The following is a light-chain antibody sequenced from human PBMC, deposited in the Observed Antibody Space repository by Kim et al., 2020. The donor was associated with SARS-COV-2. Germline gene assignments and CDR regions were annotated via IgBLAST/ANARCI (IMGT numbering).Light chain of an antibody. Sequence: ELTQPPSASGTPGQRVTISCSGSSSNVGGDTVNWYQQFPGTAPKLLIYSNNQRPSGVPDRFSGSKSGTSASLAISGLQSADEADYYCAAWDDSLNGWVFGGGTQLTVL. CDR1: SSNVGGDT. CDR2: SNN. J-gene: IGLJ3*02. V-gene: IGLV1-44*01. CDR3: AAWDDSLNGWV.